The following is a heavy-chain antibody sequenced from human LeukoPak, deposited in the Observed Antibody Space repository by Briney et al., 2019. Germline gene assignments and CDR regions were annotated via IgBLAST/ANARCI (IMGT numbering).Heavy chain of an antibody. J-gene: IGHJ4*02. D-gene: IGHD6-19*01. CDR2: IYYSGST. CDR1: GGSISSYY. CDR3: ARAPRLALDY. Sequence: SATLSLPFPVSGGSISSYYWSWSRRPPGKGLEWIGYIYYSGSTNYNPSLKSRVTISVDTSKNQFSLKLSSVTAADTAVYYCARAPRLALDYWGQGTLVTVSS. V-gene: IGHV4-59*01.